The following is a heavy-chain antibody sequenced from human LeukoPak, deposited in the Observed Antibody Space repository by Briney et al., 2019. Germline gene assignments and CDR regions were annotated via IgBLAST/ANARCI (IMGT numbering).Heavy chain of an antibody. Sequence: GESLKISCKGSGYSFTSYWIAWVRQMPGKGLEWMGIIYSADSDTRYSPSFQGQVTISADKPISTAYLQWSSLKASDTAMYYCARRDSSGCFDYWGQGTLVTVAS. D-gene: IGHD3-22*01. CDR2: IYSADSDT. CDR1: GYSFTSYW. V-gene: IGHV5-51*01. J-gene: IGHJ4*02. CDR3: ARRDSSGCFDY.